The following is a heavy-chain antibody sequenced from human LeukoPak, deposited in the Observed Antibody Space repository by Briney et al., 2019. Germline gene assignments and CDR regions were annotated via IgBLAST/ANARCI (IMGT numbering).Heavy chain of an antibody. J-gene: IGHJ3*02. CDR3: ARLRIDGYKGDAFDI. D-gene: IGHD5-24*01. CDR2: IYHSGST. CDR1: GGSISSYY. V-gene: IGHV4-59*08. Sequence: SETLSLTCTVSGGSISSYYWSWLRQPPGKGLEWLAYIYHSGSTNYNPSLKSRVTISVDTSKNQVSPKLSSVTAADTALYYCARLRIDGYKGDAFDIWGQGTMVTVSS.